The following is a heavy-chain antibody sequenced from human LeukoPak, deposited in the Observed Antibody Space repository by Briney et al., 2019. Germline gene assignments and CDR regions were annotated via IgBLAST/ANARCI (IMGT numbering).Heavy chain of an antibody. CDR1: GFTFTDYY. V-gene: IGHV3-11*01. D-gene: IGHD4-17*01. J-gene: IGHJ4*02. CDR3: ARVGRLQYGDYVAFDY. CDR2: ISVSATTM. Sequence: GGSLRLSCATSGFTFTDYYMSWIRQAPGKGLEWVSYISVSATTMYYADSVKGRFTLSRDSAKNSLYLQMNSLRAEDTAVYYCARVGRLQYGDYVAFDYWGQGTLVTVSS.